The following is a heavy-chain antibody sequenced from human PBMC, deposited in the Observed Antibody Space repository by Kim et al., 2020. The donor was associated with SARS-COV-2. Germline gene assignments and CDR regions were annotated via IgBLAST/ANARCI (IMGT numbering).Heavy chain of an antibody. V-gene: IGHV7-4-1*02. J-gene: IGHJ4*02. Sequence: PTDAQGFTGRVGFSLDTSVRTAYLQISSLKAEDTAVYYCARGAVAGTYFDYWGQGTLVTVSS. CDR3: ARGAVAGTYFDY. CDR2: P. D-gene: IGHD6-19*01.